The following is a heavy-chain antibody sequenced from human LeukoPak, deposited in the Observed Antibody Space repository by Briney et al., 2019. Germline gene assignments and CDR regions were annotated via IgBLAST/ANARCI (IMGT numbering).Heavy chain of an antibody. V-gene: IGHV4-59*01. CDR2: IYYSGST. Sequence: SETLSLTCTVSGGSISSYYWSWIRQPPGKGLEWIGYIYYSGSTNYNPSLKSRVTISVDTSKNQFSLKLSSVTAADTAVYHCARAVNGYYYYYYMDVWGKGTTVTVSS. CDR1: GGSISSYY. J-gene: IGHJ6*03. D-gene: IGHD1-1*01. CDR3: ARAVNGYYYYYYMDV.